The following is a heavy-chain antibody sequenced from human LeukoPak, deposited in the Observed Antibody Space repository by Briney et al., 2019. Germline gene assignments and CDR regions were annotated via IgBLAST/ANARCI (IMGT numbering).Heavy chain of an antibody. J-gene: IGHJ5*02. CDR1: GFNFSDYA. CDR3: AKDRYSNYGNWFDP. V-gene: IGHV3-23*01. Sequence: TGGSLRLSCAASGFNFSDYAMNWVRQAPGKGLEWVSAISGSGGTTHYADSVKGRFAISRDNSKNTLSLQMSHLRHEDTARYYCAKDRYSNYGNWFDPWGRGTQVTVFS. CDR2: ISGSGGTT. D-gene: IGHD4-11*01.